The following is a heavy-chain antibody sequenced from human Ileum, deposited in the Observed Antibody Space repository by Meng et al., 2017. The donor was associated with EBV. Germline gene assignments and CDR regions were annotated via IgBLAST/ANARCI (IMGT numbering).Heavy chain of an antibody. CDR3: ARCYDSSGYYELNHFDH. CDR2: ITHSGST. CDR1: GGSLSGYY. D-gene: IGHD3-22*01. Sequence: QGQLRQWGAGLLKPSETLSLTCAGYGGSLSGYYWSWIRQPPGKGLEWIGEITHSGSTNYNSSLKSRVTILVDTSKNQLSLKMNSVTAADTAVYYCARCYDSSGYYELNHFDHWGQGTLVTVSS. V-gene: IGHV4-34*01. J-gene: IGHJ4*02.